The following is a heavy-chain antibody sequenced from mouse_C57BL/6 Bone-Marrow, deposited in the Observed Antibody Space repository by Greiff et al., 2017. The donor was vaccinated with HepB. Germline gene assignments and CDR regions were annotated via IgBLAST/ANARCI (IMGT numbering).Heavy chain of an antibody. V-gene: IGHV1-5*01. Sequence: EVKLVESGTVLARPGASVKMSCKTSGYTFTSYWMHWVKQRPGQGLEWIGAIYPGNSDTSYNQKFKGKAKLTAVTSASTAYMELSSLTNEDSAVYYCTRKGTTVVATGDYWGQGTTLTVSS. CDR2: IYPGNSDT. CDR1: GYTFTSYW. J-gene: IGHJ2*01. CDR3: TRKGTTVVATGDY. D-gene: IGHD1-1*01.